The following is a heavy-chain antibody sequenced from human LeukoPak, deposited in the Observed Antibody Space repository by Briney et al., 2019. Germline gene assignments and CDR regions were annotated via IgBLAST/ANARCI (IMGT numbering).Heavy chain of an antibody. CDR1: GFTLRYHA. V-gene: IGHV3-21*01. CDR3: ARDPDDGWVYFDY. CDR2: ISSSSSYI. Sequence: PGGSLRLSCAASGFTLRYHAMTWVRQAPGKGLEWVSSISSSSSYIYYADSVKGRFTISRDNAKNSLYLQMNSLRAEDTAVYYCARDPDDGWVYFDYWGQGTLVTVSS. D-gene: IGHD1-26*01. J-gene: IGHJ4*02.